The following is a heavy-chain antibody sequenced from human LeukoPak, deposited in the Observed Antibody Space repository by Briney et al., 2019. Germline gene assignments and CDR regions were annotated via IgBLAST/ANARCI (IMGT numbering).Heavy chain of an antibody. CDR1: GGSFSVYY. CDR3: ATWNSILTGYFF. Sequence: SETLSLICALYGGSFSVYYGIWPRRPPGEALEGIGEINHEGSTNYNPSLKNRLSISVDTSKNQFSLRLRSVTAADTAVYYCATWNSILTGYFFWGQGNLVTVSS. V-gene: IGHV4-34*01. CDR2: INHEGST. D-gene: IGHD3-9*01. J-gene: IGHJ4*02.